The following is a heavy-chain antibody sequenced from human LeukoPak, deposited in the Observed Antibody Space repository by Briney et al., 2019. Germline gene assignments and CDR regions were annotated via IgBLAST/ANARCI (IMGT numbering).Heavy chain of an antibody. CDR2: IIPIFGTA. CDR3: ARGLNYYDSSGYYGSYYYYMDV. CDR1: GGTFSSYA. J-gene: IGHJ6*03. D-gene: IGHD3-22*01. V-gene: IGHV1-69*05. Sequence: EASVKVSCKASGGTFSSYAISWVRQAPGQGLEWMGRIIPIFGTANYAQKFQGRVTITTDESTSTAYMELSSLRSEDTAVYYCARGLNYYDSSGYYGSYYYYMDVWGKGTTVTVSS.